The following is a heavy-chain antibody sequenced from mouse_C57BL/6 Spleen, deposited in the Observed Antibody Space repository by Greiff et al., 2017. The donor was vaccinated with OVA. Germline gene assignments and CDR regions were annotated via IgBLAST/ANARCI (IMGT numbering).Heavy chain of an antibody. Sequence: VQLQQSGPELVKPGASVKISCKASGYSFTGYYMNWVKQIPEKSLEWIGDINPSTGGPTYNQKFKAKATLTVDKSSSTAYMQLKSLTSEDSAVYYCASRGELGSWFAYWGQGTLVTVSA. CDR2: INPSTGGP. D-gene: IGHD4-1*01. CDR3: ASRGELGSWFAY. CDR1: GYSFTGYY. J-gene: IGHJ3*01. V-gene: IGHV1-42*01.